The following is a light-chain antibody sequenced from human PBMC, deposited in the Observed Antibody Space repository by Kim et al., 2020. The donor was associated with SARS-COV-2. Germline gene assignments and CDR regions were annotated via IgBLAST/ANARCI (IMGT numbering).Light chain of an antibody. Sequence: SELTQDPAVSVALGQTVRITCQGDSLRNYYSSWYQQKPGQAPVLVIYGKNNRPSGIPDRFSGSSSGNTASLTITGAQAEDEADYYCNSRDSSGNHWVFGG. V-gene: IGLV3-19*01. CDR3: NSRDSSGNHWV. J-gene: IGLJ3*02. CDR1: SLRNYY. CDR2: GKN.